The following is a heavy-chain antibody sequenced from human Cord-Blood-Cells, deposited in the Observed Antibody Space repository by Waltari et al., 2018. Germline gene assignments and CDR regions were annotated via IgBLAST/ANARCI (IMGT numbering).Heavy chain of an antibody. CDR1: GGSFSGYY. D-gene: IGHD5-12*01. Sequence: QVQLQQWGAGLLKPSETLSLTCAVYGGSFSGYYWSWIRQPPGKGLEWIGESNHSGSTNSNPSLKSRVTISVDTSKTQFSLKLSSVTAADTAVYYCARGFSGYDYYYGMDVWGQGTTVTVSS. CDR3: ARGFSGYDYYYGMDV. CDR2: SNHSGST. V-gene: IGHV4-34*01. J-gene: IGHJ6*02.